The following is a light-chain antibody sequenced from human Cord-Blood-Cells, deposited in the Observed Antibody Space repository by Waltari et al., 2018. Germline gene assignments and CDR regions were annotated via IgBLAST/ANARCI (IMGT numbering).Light chain of an antibody. V-gene: IGKV1-39*01. Sequence: IQMTQSPSSLSASVGDRVTITCRASQSISSYLNWYQQKPGKAPKLLIYAASDLQSGVPSRFGGSGAGTDFTRTIRSLQPEDFATYGSQQSYSTPVTFGQGTRLEMK. CDR2: AAS. CDR3: QQSYSTPVT. J-gene: IGKJ5*01. CDR1: QSISSY.